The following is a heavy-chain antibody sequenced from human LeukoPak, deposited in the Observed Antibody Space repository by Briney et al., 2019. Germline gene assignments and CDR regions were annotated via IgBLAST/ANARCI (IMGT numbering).Heavy chain of an antibody. Sequence: GGSLRLSCAASGFTFSDYYMSWIRQAPGKGLEWVSYISSSGNTVKYADSVKGRFTISRDNAKNSLYLQMNSLRAEDTAVYYCAKDRSKGYYGDEFDFWGQGTLVTVSS. CDR3: AKDRSKGYYGDEFDF. CDR1: GFTFSDYY. J-gene: IGHJ4*02. V-gene: IGHV3-11*04. D-gene: IGHD4-17*01. CDR2: ISSSGNTV.